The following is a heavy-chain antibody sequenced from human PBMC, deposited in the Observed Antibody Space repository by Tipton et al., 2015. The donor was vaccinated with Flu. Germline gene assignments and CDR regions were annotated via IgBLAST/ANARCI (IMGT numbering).Heavy chain of an antibody. V-gene: IGHV4-59*08. CDR3: AKVYCDSTNCYAGRLQFDY. CDR2: IYYSGST. J-gene: IGHJ4*02. D-gene: IGHD2-2*01. Sequence: TLSLTCTVSGGSISSYYWSWIRQPPGKGLEWIGYIYYSGSTNYNPSLKSRVTISVDTSKNQFSLKLSSVTAADTAVYYCAKVYCDSTNCYAGRLQFDYWGQGTLVTVSS. CDR1: GGSISSYY.